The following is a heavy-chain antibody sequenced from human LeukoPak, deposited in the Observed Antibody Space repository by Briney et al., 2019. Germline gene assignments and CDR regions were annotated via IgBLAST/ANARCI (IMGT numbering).Heavy chain of an antibody. CDR3: ASGPPFLKYFEY. V-gene: IGHV3-23*01. CDR1: GFTFSSYS. J-gene: IGHJ4*02. CDR2: ISVGAEYI. D-gene: IGHD3-3*01. Sequence: GGSLRLSCAASGFTFSSYSMNWVRQAPGKGLEWVSTISVGAEYIFYADSVKGRFTISRDDSNNALYLQMHSLRAEDTALYYCASGPPFLKYFEYWGQGTLVTVSS.